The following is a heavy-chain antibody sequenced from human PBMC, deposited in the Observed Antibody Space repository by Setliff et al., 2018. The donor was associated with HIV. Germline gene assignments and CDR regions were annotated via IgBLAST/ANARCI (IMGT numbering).Heavy chain of an antibody. CDR2: IYHSGST. CDR1: GYSISSGYY. J-gene: IGHJ6*03. V-gene: IGHV4-38-2*01. Sequence: PSETLSLTCAVSGYSISSGYYWGWLRQPPGKGLEWIGSIYHSGSTYYNPSLKSRVTLSVDTSKNQPYLKLNSVTAADTAVYYCARGPYYYGSGSYYGGARYYYYMDVWGKGTTVTVSS. D-gene: IGHD3-10*01. CDR3: ARGPYYYGSGSYYGGARYYYYMDV.